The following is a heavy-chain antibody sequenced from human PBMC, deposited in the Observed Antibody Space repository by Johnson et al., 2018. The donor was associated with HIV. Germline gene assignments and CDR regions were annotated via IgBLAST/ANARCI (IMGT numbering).Heavy chain of an antibody. CDR1: GFTFSSYA. J-gene: IGHJ3*02. CDR3: ARDAGGGRIVVDYDAFDI. D-gene: IGHD3-22*01. Sequence: QVQLVESGGGVVQPGRSLRLSCAASGFTFSSYAMHWVRQAPGQGLEWVAVISYDGSNKYYADSVKGRFTISRDNATNSLYLQMNSLRAEDTAVYYCARDAGGGRIVVDYDAFDIWGQGTMVTVSS. V-gene: IGHV3-30-3*01. CDR2: ISYDGSNK.